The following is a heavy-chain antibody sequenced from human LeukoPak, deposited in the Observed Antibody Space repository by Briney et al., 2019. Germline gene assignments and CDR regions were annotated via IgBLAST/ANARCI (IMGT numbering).Heavy chain of an antibody. CDR1: GFTFSTYS. CDR3: AKNSGRTGWFEP. Sequence: GGSLRLSCAASGFTFSTYSMNWVRQAPGKGLGWVSSISSSSSYIYYADSVKGRFTISRDSAKNSLYLQMNNLRAEDTAVYYYAKNSGRTGWFEPWGQGTLVTVSS. CDR2: ISSSSSYI. J-gene: IGHJ5*02. D-gene: IGHD4-23*01. V-gene: IGHV3-21*01.